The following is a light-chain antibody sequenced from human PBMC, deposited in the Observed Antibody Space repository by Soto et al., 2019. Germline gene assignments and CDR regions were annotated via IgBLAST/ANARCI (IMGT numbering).Light chain of an antibody. CDR2: AAS. CDR3: QKFNSYPLT. V-gene: IGKV1-9*01. Sequence: DIQLTQSPSFLSASVGDRVTITCRASQDSRSDLAWYQQKPGKAPKLLIYAASALQSGVPSRFSGSGSGTEFTLSISSLQPEDFATYYCQKFNSYPLTFGGGTKVEIK. J-gene: IGKJ4*01. CDR1: QDSRSD.